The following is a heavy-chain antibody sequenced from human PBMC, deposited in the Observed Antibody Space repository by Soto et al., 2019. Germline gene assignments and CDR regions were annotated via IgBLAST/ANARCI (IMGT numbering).Heavy chain of an antibody. V-gene: IGHV2-5*02. CDR1: GFSLSTSGVG. J-gene: IGHJ5*02. CDR3: AYRQEYRGSWDSGWLDP. D-gene: IGHD6-13*01. Sequence: QITLKESGPTLVEPTQTLTLTCAFSGFSLSTSGVGVGWIRQPPGKALEWLAFIYWDDDKRYSPSLRPRLTISKDTSNHQVALSMTNRDPVDTATYYCAYRQEYRGSWDSGWLDPWGQGTLVTVSS. CDR2: IYWDDDK.